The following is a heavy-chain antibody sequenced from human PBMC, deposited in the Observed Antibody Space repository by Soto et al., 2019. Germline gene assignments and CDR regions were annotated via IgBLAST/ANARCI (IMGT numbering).Heavy chain of an antibody. CDR3: ARDRDEKQQLVPYYFDY. J-gene: IGHJ4*02. CDR2: IIPIFGTA. V-gene: IGHV1-69*13. CDR1: GGTFSSYA. Sequence: SVKVSCKASGGTFSSYAISWVRQAPGQGLEWMGGIIPIFGTANYAQKFQGRVTITADESTSTAYMELSSLRSEDTAVYYCARDRDEKQQLVPYYFDYWGQGTLVTVSS. D-gene: IGHD6-13*01.